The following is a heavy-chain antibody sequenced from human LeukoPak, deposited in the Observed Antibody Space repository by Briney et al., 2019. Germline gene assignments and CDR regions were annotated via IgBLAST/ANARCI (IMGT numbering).Heavy chain of an antibody. J-gene: IGHJ6*02. CDR1: GGSISSYY. V-gene: IGHV4-59*08. CDR2: IYHSGST. Sequence: SETLSLTCTVSGGSISSYYWSWIRQPPGKGLEWIGYIYHSGSTNYNPSLKSRVTISVDTSKNQFSLKLSSVTAADTAVYYCARRGVAGTVVDKQITFWANYYYGMDVWGQGTTVTVSS. CDR3: ARRGVAGTVVDKQITFWANYYYGMDV. D-gene: IGHD6-19*01.